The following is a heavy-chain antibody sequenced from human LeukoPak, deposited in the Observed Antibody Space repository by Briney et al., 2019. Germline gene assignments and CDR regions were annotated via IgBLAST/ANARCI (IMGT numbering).Heavy chain of an antibody. D-gene: IGHD3-3*01. CDR3: ARSKNYDFWSGLDY. Sequence: SETLSLTCTVSGGSISSYYWSWIRQPPGKGLEWIGYIYYSGSTNYNPSLKSRVTISVDTSKNQSSLKLSSVTAADTAVYYCARSKNYDFWSGLDYWGQGTLVTVSS. CDR2: IYYSGST. V-gene: IGHV4-59*01. J-gene: IGHJ4*02. CDR1: GGSISSYY.